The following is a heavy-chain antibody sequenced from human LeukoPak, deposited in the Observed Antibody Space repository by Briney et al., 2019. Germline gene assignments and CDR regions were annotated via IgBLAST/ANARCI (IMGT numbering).Heavy chain of an antibody. CDR1: GGSFSGYY. J-gene: IGHJ5*02. CDR2: INHSGST. D-gene: IGHD2-2*01. V-gene: IGHV4-34*01. Sequence: PSEPLSLTCAVYGGSFSGYYWSWIRQPPGKGLEWIGEINHSGSTNYNPSLKSRVTISVDTSKNQFSLKLSSVTAADTAVYYCARRPIVVVPAANFDPWGQGTLVTVSS. CDR3: ARRPIVVVPAANFDP.